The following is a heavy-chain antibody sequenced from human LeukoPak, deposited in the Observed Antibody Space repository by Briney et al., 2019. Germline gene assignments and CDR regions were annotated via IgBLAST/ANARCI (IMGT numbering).Heavy chain of an antibody. J-gene: IGHJ1*01. D-gene: IGHD2-2*01. CDR2: INHSGST. CDR3: ARGRAGYLPQYFQH. Sequence: GSLRLSCAVSGFTFASHAMTWVRQPPGKGLEWIGEINHSGSTNYNPSLKSRVTISVDTSKNQFSLKLSSVTAADTAVYYCARGRAGYLPQYFQHWGQGTLVTVSS. CDR1: GFTFASHA. V-gene: IGHV4-34*01.